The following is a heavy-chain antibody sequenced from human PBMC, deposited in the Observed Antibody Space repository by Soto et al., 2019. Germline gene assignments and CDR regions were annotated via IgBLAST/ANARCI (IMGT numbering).Heavy chain of an antibody. CDR1: GGSVSSGSYY. CDR2: IYYSGST. Sequence: PSETLSLTCTVSGGSVSSGSYYWSWIRQPPGKGLECVGYIYYSGSTNYNPSLKSRVTISVDTSKNQFSLKLSSVTAADTAVYYCARSDGRYWGQGTLVTVS. J-gene: IGHJ4*02. V-gene: IGHV4-61*01. CDR3: ARSDGRY.